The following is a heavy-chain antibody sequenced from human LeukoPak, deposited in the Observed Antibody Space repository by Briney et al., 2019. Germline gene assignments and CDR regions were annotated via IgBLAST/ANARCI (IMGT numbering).Heavy chain of an antibody. CDR2: ISAYNGNT. CDR1: GYTFTSYY. CDR3: ARSQRSSTSKHERIFDY. V-gene: IGHV1-18*04. J-gene: IGHJ4*02. Sequence: ASVKVSCKASGYTFTSYYMHWVRQAPGQGLEWMGWISAYNGNTNYAQKLQGRVTMTTDTSTSTAYMELRSLRSDDTAVYYCARSQRSSTSKHERIFDYWGQGTLVTVSS. D-gene: IGHD2-2*01.